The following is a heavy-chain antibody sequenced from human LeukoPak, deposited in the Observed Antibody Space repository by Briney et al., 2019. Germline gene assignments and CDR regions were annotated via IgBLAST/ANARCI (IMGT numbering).Heavy chain of an antibody. V-gene: IGHV4-39*01. J-gene: IGHJ4*02. CDR3: ARHRDYYFDY. CDR2: IYYGGST. CDR1: GGPISSSSYY. Sequence: PSETLSLTCTVSGGPISSSSYYWGWIRQPPGKGLEWIGSIYYGGSTYYNPSLKSRVAISVDTSKNQFSLKLSSVTAADTAVYYCARHRDYYFDYWGQGTLVTVSS. D-gene: IGHD3/OR15-3a*01.